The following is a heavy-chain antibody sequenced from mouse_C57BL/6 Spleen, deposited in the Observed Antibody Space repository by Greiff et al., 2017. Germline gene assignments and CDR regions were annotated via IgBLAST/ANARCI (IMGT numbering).Heavy chain of an antibody. CDR2: IDPTSGGT. V-gene: IGHV1-72*01. J-gene: IGHJ2*01. CDR1: GYTFTSYW. D-gene: IGHD3-2*02. CDR3: ASGGTAQARLYFDD. Sequence: QVQLQQPGAELVKPGASVKLSCKASGYTFTSYWMHWVKQRPGRGLEWIGRIDPTSGGTKYNEKFKSKATLTVYKPSSTAYMQLSSLTSEDSAVYYCASGGTAQARLYFDDWGQGTTLTVSS.